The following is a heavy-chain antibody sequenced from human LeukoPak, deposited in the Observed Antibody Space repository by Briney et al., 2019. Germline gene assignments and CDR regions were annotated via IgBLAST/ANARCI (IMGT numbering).Heavy chain of an antibody. V-gene: IGHV3-33*06. CDR3: AKDVAAVDCSGGSCYSTFT. J-gene: IGHJ4*02. CDR2: IWYDGNNK. Sequence: PGRSLRLSCSASGFTFDNYHLHWVRQAPGKGLEWVALIWYDGNNKYYADSVKGRFTISRDNSKNTLYLQMNSLRAEDTAVYYCAKDVAAVDCSGGSCYSTFTWGQGTLVTVSS. CDR1: GFTFDNYH. D-gene: IGHD2-15*01.